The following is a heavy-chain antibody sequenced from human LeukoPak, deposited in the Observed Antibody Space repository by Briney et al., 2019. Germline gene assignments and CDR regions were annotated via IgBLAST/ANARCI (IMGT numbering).Heavy chain of an antibody. D-gene: IGHD6-19*01. V-gene: IGHV4-34*01. CDR3: ARGAVAGMIGFDY. CDR2: INHSGST. J-gene: IGHJ4*02. Sequence: SETLSLTCAVYGGSFSGYYWSWIRQPPGKGLEWIGEINHSGSTNYNPSLKSRVTISVDTSKNQFSLKLSSVTAADTAVYYCARGAVAGMIGFDYWGQGTLVTVSS. CDR1: GGSFSGYY.